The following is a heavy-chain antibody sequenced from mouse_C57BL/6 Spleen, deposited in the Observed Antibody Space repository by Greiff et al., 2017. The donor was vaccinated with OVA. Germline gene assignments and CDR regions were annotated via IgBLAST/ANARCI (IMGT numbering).Heavy chain of an antibody. J-gene: IGHJ1*03. CDR3: ARVGPTAWDFDV. CDR2: IYPGDGDT. Sequence: QVQLQQSGPELVKPGASVKISCKASGYAFSSSWMNWVKQRPGKGLEWIGRIYPGDGDTNYNGKFKGKATLTADKSSSTAYMQLSSLTSEDSAVYFCARVGPTAWDFDVWGTGTTVTVSS. D-gene: IGHD1-2*01. CDR1: GYAFSSSW. V-gene: IGHV1-82*01.